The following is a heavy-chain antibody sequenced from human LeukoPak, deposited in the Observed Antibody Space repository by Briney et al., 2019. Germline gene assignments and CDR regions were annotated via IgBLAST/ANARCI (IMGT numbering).Heavy chain of an antibody. D-gene: IGHD3-22*01. V-gene: IGHV3-7*01. CDR1: GFTFSSYW. CDR2: IKQDGSEK. Sequence: PGGSLRLSCAASGFTFSSYWMTWVRQAPGRGLEWVANIKQDGSEKYYVDSVKGRFTISRDNTKNSLYLQMNGLRAEDTAVYYCARDMRIGYSDFKGAFDIWGQGTMVTVSS. J-gene: IGHJ3*02. CDR3: ARDMRIGYSDFKGAFDI.